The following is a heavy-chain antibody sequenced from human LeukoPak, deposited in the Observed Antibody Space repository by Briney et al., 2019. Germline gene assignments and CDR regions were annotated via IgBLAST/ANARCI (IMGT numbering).Heavy chain of an antibody. CDR1: GFTVSSNY. J-gene: IGHJ6*04. V-gene: IGHV3-53*01. CDR2: IYSGGST. Sequence: GGSLRLSCAASGFTVSSNYMSWVRQAPGKGLEWVSVIYSGGSTYYADSVKGRFTISRDNSKNTLYLQMNSPRAEDTAVYYCARDLRRDYYYYYGMDVWGKGTTVTVSS. CDR3: ARDLRRDYYYYYGMDV.